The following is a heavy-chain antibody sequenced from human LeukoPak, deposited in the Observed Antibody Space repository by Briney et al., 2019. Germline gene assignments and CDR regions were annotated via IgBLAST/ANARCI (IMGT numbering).Heavy chain of an antibody. CDR3: ARVLEAAAGASGY. V-gene: IGHV3-21*01. D-gene: IGHD6-13*01. CDR2: ISSSSSYI. CDR1: GFTVSSNY. Sequence: GGSLRLSCAASGFTVSSNYMNWVRQAPGKGLEWVSSISSSSSYIYYADSVKGRFTISRDNAKNSLYLQMNSLRAEDTAVYYCARVLEAAAGASGYWGQGTLVTVSS. J-gene: IGHJ4*02.